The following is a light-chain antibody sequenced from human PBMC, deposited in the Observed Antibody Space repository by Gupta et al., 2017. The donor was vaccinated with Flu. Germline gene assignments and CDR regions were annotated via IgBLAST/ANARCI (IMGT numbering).Light chain of an antibody. J-gene: IGKJ1*01. CDR3: MQGSRWPWA. CDR2: LVS. CDR1: QGLVYSDGNTY. Sequence: DVVMTQSPPSLPVTLGQRASISCRSSQGLVYSDGNTYLHWFHHRPGQSPRRLIYLVSRRESRVPDRFSGSGSGTDFTLRISRVEDEDVGLYCCMQGSRWPWAFGQGTKVEIK. V-gene: IGKV2-30*01.